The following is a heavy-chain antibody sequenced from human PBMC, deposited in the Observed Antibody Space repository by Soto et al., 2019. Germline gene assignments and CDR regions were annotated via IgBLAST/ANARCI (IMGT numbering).Heavy chain of an antibody. Sequence: SLRLSCEVSGFYFNNYGINWVRQAPGKGLEWVSSVSKSDYTYYSDSVKGRFTISRDNAKNSVSLQMNSLRAEDTAVYYCAREDSIIIPAVSDFWGQGTLVT. CDR1: GFYFNNYG. V-gene: IGHV3-21*01. CDR2: VSKSDYT. CDR3: AREDSIIIPAVSDF. J-gene: IGHJ4*02. D-gene: IGHD2-2*01.